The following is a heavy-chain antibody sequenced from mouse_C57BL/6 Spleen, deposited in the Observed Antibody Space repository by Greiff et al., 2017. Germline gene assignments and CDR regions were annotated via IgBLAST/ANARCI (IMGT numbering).Heavy chain of an antibody. Sequence: QVQLQQSGAELVKPGASVKMSCKASGYTFTSYWITWVKQRPGQGLEWIGDIYPGSGSTNYNEKFKSKATLTVDTSSSTAYMQLSSLTSEDSAVYYCASRLTDGYYFDYWGQGTTLTVSS. V-gene: IGHV1-55*01. CDR2: IYPGSGST. CDR3: ASRLTDGYYFDY. D-gene: IGHD1-2*01. CDR1: GYTFTSYW. J-gene: IGHJ2*01.